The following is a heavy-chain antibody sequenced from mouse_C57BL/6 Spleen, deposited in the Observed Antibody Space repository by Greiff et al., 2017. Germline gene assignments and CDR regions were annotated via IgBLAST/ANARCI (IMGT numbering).Heavy chain of an antibody. V-gene: IGHV5-4*01. CDR2: ISDGGSYT. CDR3: ARDERIYYDYDWPFDY. Sequence: EVQLVESGGGLVKPGGSLKLSCAASGFTFSSYAMSWVRQTPEKRLEWVATISDGGSYTYYPDNVKGRFTISRDNAKNNLYLQMSHLKSDDTAMYYCARDERIYYDYDWPFDYWGQGTTLTVSS. J-gene: IGHJ2*01. D-gene: IGHD2-4*01. CDR1: GFTFSSYA.